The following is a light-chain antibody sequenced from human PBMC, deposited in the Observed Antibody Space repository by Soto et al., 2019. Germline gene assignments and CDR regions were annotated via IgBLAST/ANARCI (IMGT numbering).Light chain of an antibody. CDR2: LNSDGSH. V-gene: IGLV4-69*01. Sequence: QPVLTQSPSASASLGASVKLTCTLSSGHSSYAIAWHQQQPEKGPRYLMRLNSDGSHSKGDGIPDRFSGSSSGAARYLTISSLQSEDEADYYCQTWGSGIHVVFGGGTKLTVL. J-gene: IGLJ2*01. CDR3: QTWGSGIHVV. CDR1: SGHSSYA.